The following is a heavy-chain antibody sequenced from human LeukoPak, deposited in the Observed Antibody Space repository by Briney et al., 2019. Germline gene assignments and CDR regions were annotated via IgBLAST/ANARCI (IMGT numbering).Heavy chain of an antibody. Sequence: GGSLRLSCAAYGFAFRSYTMNWVRLAPGKGLEWVSSISSTARYKYYADSVRGRFTISRDNANNSLSLEMDSLRAEDTAVYFCARDRGTLTLVDAFDIWGPGTTVTVSS. V-gene: IGHV3-21*01. CDR2: ISSTARYK. D-gene: IGHD4-17*01. CDR3: ARDRGTLTLVDAFDI. CDR1: GFAFRSYT. J-gene: IGHJ3*02.